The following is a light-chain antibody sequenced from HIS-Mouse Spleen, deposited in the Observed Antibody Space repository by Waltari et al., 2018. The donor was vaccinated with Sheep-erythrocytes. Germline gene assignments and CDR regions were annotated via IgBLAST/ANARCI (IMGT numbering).Light chain of an antibody. CDR2: EVS. CDR1: SSDCCGYHY. V-gene: IGLV2-14*01. Sequence: QSALTQPASVSGSPGQSIPISCTGTSSDCCGYHYGSWYQQHPGKAPKLMIYEVSNRPSGVSNRFSGSKSGNTASLTISGLQAEDEADYYCSSYTSSSTQVFGGGTKLTVL. J-gene: IGLJ2*01. CDR3: SSYTSSSTQV.